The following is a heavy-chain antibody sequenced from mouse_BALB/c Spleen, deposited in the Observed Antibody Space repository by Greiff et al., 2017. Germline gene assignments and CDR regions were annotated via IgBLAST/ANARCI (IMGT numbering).Heavy chain of an antibody. V-gene: IGHV1-82*01. CDR1: GYAFSSSW. J-gene: IGHJ2*01. Sequence: QVQLQQSGPELVKPGASVKISCKASGYAFSSSWMNWVKQRPGQGLEWIGRIYPGDGDTNYNGKFKGKATLTADKSSSTAYMQLSSLTSVDSAVYFCARSVTTVGFDYWGQGTTLTVSS. D-gene: IGHD1-1*01. CDR3: ARSVTTVGFDY. CDR2: IYPGDGDT.